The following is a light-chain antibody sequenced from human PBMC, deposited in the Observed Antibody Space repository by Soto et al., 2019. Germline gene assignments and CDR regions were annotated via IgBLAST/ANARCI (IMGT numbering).Light chain of an antibody. CDR3: QQYNNWFIT. Sequence: EIVMTQSPATLSVSPGERATLSCRASQSVSSNLAWYQQKPGQAPRLLIYGASTRATGIPARFSGSGSGTEFTLTISSLKPEDFAVYYCQQYNNWFITFGQGTRLEIK. J-gene: IGKJ5*01. CDR1: QSVSSN. V-gene: IGKV3-15*01. CDR2: GAS.